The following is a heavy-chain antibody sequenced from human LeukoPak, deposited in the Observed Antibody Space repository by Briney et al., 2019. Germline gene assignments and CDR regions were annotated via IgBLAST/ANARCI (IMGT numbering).Heavy chain of an antibody. D-gene: IGHD2-15*01. J-gene: IGHJ6*03. CDR1: GYTFTGYY. CDR2: INPNSGGT. V-gene: IGHV1-2*02. Sequence: ASVKVSCKASGYTFTGYYMHWVRQAPGQGLEWMGWINPNSGGTNYAQKSQGRVTMTRDTSISTAYMELSRLRSDDTAVYYCARDKEAANAYYYYYMDVWGKGTTVTVSS. CDR3: ARDKEAANAYYYYYMDV.